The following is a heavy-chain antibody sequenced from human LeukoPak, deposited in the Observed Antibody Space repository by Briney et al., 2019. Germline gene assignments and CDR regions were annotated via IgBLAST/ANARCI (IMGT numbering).Heavy chain of an antibody. CDR3: ARLSSGWYFGRFDP. CDR2: IYTSGST. V-gene: IGHV4-4*09. D-gene: IGHD6-19*01. J-gene: IGHJ5*02. Sequence: PSETLSLTCTVSGGSISNYYWSWIRQPPGKGLEWIGYIYTSGSTNYNPSLKSRVTISVDTSKNQFSLKLSSVTAADTAVYYCARLSSGWYFGRFDPWGQGTLVTVSS. CDR1: GGSISNYY.